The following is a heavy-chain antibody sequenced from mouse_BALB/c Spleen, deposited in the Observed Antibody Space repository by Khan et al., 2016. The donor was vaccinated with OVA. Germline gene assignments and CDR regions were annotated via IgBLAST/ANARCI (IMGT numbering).Heavy chain of an antibody. CDR3: ARIKKIVATYFDY. Sequence: VQLQQSGAELVKAGASVKMSCKASGYTFTSYWMHWVKQRLGQGLEWFAETNPTNGRTYYNEKFKRKATLTVDKSSSTAYMLLSGPTFEDSAVYDCARIKKIVATYFDYWGQGTTLTVSS. J-gene: IGHJ2*01. CDR2: TNPTNGRT. V-gene: IGHV1S81*02. CDR1: GYTFTSYW. D-gene: IGHD1-1*01.